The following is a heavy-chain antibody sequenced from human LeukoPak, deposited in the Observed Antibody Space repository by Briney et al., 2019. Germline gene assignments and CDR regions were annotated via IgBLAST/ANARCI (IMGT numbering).Heavy chain of an antibody. CDR1: GFTLSSYW. Sequence: GGSLRLSCAASGFTLSSYWMSWVRQAPGKGLEWVANIKEEGSEKYYVDSVKGRFTISSGNAQNSVHLHMNSLTAEDTALYYCARDWVAGVPFDAFDIWGQGTMVSVSS. D-gene: IGHD3-10*01. V-gene: IGHV3-7*03. J-gene: IGHJ3*02. CDR2: IKEEGSEK. CDR3: ARDWVAGVPFDAFDI.